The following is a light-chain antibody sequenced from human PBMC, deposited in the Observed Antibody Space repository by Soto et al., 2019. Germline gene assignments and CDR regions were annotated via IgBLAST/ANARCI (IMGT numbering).Light chain of an antibody. CDR3: CSYAGSYNWV. CDR1: SSDVGGYNY. CDR2: DVS. J-gene: IGLJ3*02. Sequence: QSALTQPRSVSGSPGQSVTISCTGTSSDVGGYNYVSWYQQHPGKAPKLMIYDVSKRPSGVPDRFSGSKSGNTASLTISGLQAEDEADYYCCSYAGSYNWVFGGGTKVTAL. V-gene: IGLV2-11*01.